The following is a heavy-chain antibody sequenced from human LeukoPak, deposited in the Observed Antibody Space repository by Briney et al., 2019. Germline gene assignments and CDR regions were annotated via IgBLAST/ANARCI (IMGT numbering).Heavy chain of an antibody. CDR1: GYTFTNYG. J-gene: IGHJ4*02. D-gene: IGHD3-22*01. CDR3: AISQGSYYDTSGYLGGDY. CDR2: ISAYSGNT. Sequence: ASVKVSCKASGYTFTNYGIFWVRQAPGKGLEWRGWISAYSGNTHYAQRLQGRVTMTTETFTSTAYMELESLRSDDTAVYYCAISQGSYYDTSGYLGGDYWGQGTLVTVSS. V-gene: IGHV1-18*01.